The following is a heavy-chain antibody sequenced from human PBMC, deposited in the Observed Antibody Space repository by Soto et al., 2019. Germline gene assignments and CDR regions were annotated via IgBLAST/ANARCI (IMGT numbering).Heavy chain of an antibody. J-gene: IGHJ6*02. CDR1: GGSISSGGYY. CDR3: ARDLRGNYYGSRKGYYYGMDV. CDR2: IYYSVST. D-gene: IGHD3-10*01. V-gene: IGHV4-31*03. Sequence: SETLSLTCTVSGGSISSGGYYCSWILHHPGKGLEWIGYIYYSVSTYYNPSLKTRVTISVDTSKNQFSLKLSSVTAADTAVYYCARDLRGNYYGSRKGYYYGMDVWGQGTKVTVSS.